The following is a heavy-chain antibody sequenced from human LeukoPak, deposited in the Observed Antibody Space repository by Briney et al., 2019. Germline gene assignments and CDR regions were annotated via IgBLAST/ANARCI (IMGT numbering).Heavy chain of an antibody. CDR3: AKDRTVGASCWYFDL. V-gene: IGHV3-74*01. Sequence: GGSLRLSCAASGFTFSSYWMHWVRQAPGKGLVWVSRINSDGSSTSYADSVKGRFTISRDTSKNILFLPMNTLRAEDTAIYSCAKDRTVGASCWYFDLWGRGTLVTVSS. D-gene: IGHD1-26*01. CDR2: INSDGSST. J-gene: IGHJ2*01. CDR1: GFTFSSYW.